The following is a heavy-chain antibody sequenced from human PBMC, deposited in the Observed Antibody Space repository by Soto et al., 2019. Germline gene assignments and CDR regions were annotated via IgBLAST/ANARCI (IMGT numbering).Heavy chain of an antibody. CDR3: ARGITIFGVVGYYYGMDV. Sequence: QVQLQESGPGLVKPSETLSLTCTVSGGSISSYYWSWIRQPPGKGLEWIGYIYYSGSTNYNPSLKSRVTISVDTSKNQFSLKLSSVTAADTAVYYCARGITIFGVVGYYYGMDVWGQGTTVTVSS. D-gene: IGHD3-3*01. CDR1: GGSISSYY. V-gene: IGHV4-59*01. J-gene: IGHJ6*02. CDR2: IYYSGST.